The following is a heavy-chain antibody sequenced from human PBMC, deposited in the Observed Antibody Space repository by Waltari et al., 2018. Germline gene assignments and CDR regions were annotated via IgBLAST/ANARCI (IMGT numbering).Heavy chain of an antibody. Sequence: QVQIVQSGAEVKKLGASVKVSCKASGYTFSSYFLNWVRQAPGHSLVWMGWINAGAGNTKYSQKFQYRVTITRGTSASTAYMELSIFRSEDTAVYYGVRHYGVVHTHFYYYGMDVCGQGTTVTVSS. CDR3: VRHYGVVHTHFYYYGMDV. CDR2: INAGAGNT. D-gene: IGHD3-3*01. CDR1: GYTFSSYF. J-gene: IGHJ6*02. V-gene: IGHV1-3*01.